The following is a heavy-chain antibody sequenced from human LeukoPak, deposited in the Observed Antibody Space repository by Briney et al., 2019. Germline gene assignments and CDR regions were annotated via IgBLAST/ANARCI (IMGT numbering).Heavy chain of an antibody. D-gene: IGHD3-3*01. J-gene: IGHJ6*02. CDR2: INDYGSET. Sequence: PGRSLRLSCAASGFTFSYFWMHWVRRAPGKGLEWVSRINDYGSETVYADSVKGRFTIYRDNAKNTLYLQMNSLRVEDTAVYYCARDRDTTRFYARYGMDVWGRGTTVTVSS. CDR1: GFTFSYFW. CDR3: ARDRDTTRFYARYGMDV. V-gene: IGHV3-74*01.